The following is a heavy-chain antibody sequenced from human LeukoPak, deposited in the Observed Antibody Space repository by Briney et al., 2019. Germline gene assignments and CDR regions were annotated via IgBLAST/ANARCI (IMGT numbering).Heavy chain of an antibody. CDR1: GGSISSYY. CDR3: ARGLNYSGYGNFDY. Sequence: PSETLSLTCTVSGGSISSYYWSWIRQPPGKGLEWIGYIYYTGSTTYNPSLESRITISVDTSKNQFSLELTSVTAADTAVYYCARGLNYSGYGNFDYWGQGTLVTVSS. CDR2: IYYTGST. D-gene: IGHD5-12*01. J-gene: IGHJ4*02. V-gene: IGHV4-59*01.